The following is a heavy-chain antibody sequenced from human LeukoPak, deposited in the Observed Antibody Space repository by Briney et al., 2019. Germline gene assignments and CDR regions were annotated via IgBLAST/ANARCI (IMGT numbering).Heavy chain of an antibody. CDR3: ARVVPAAIPWFDP. V-gene: IGHV4-61*02. CDR1: GGSISSGSYY. J-gene: IGHJ5*02. Sequence: PSQTLSLTCTVSGGSISSGSYYWSWIRQPAGKGLEWIGRIYTSGSTNYNPSLKSRVTISVDTSKNQFSLKLSSVTAADTAVYYCARVVPAAIPWFDPWGQGTLVTVSS. D-gene: IGHD2-2*02. CDR2: IYTSGST.